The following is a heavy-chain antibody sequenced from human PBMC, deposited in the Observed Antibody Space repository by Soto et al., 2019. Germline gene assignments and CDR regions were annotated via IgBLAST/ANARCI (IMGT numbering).Heavy chain of an antibody. Sequence: QVQLVESGGGVVQPGRSLGLSCAASGFTFSSYFIHWVRQVPGKGLEWVALISYDGTSKYYADSVKGRFTISRDNSKNTLYLQMNSLRPEDTAVYYCARGARDCGGDCLDYWGQGTLVTVSS. CDR2: ISYDGTSK. D-gene: IGHD2-21*02. CDR3: ARGARDCGGDCLDY. J-gene: IGHJ4*02. CDR1: GFTFSSYF. V-gene: IGHV3-30-3*01.